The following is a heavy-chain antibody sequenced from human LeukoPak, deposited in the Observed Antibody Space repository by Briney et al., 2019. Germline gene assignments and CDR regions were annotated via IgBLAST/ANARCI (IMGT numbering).Heavy chain of an antibody. D-gene: IGHD3-9*01. Sequence: ASVKVSCKASGGTFSSYAISWVRQAPGQGLEWMGGIIPIFGTANYAQKFQGRVTITADESTSTAYMELSSLRSEDTAVYYCARAADSHLDILTGFDYWGQGTLVTVSS. J-gene: IGHJ4*02. CDR3: ARAADSHLDILTGFDY. CDR2: IIPIFGTA. V-gene: IGHV1-69*13. CDR1: GGTFSSYA.